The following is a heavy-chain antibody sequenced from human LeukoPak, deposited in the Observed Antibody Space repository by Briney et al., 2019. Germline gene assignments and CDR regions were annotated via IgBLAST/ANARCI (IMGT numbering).Heavy chain of an antibody. Sequence: SVKVSCKASGGTFSSYAISWVRQAPGQGLEWMGGIIPIFGTANYAQKFQGRVTITADKSTSTAYMELSSLRSEDTAVYYCARAVRYYYDSSGYPPDAFDIWGQGTMVTVSS. CDR3: ARAVRYYYDSSGYPPDAFDI. CDR2: IIPIFGTA. J-gene: IGHJ3*02. CDR1: GGTFSSYA. V-gene: IGHV1-69*06. D-gene: IGHD3-22*01.